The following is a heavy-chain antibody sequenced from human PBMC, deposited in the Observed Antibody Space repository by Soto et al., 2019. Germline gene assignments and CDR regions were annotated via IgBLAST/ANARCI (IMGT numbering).Heavy chain of an antibody. V-gene: IGHV5-51*01. CDR3: ARRGVTTVTTGYYYYGMDV. CDR1: GYSFTSYW. D-gene: IGHD4-4*01. Sequence: GESLKISCNGSGYSFTSYWIGWVRQMPGKGLEWMGIIYPGDSDTRYSPSFQGQVTISADKSISTAYLQWSSLKASDTAMYYCARRGVTTVTTGYYYYGMDVWGQGTTVTVSS. J-gene: IGHJ6*02. CDR2: IYPGDSDT.